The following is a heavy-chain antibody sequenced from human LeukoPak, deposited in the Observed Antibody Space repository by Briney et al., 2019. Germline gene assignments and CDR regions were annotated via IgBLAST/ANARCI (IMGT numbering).Heavy chain of an antibody. Sequence: SETLSLTCTVSGGSISSSSYYWGWIRQPPGKGLEWIGSIYYSGDTYYNPSLKSRRVTISVDTSRNQFSLRLSSVTAADTAVYYCARHQWHYYYYMGVWGKGSTVTVSS. V-gene: IGHV4-39*01. CDR1: GGSISSSSYY. CDR2: IYYSGDT. D-gene: IGHD6-19*01. CDR3: ARHQWHYYYYMGV. J-gene: IGHJ6*03.